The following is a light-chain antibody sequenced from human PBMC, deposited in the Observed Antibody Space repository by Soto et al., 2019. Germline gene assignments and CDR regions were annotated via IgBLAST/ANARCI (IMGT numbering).Light chain of an antibody. CDR1: SSNIGNNY. CDR3: GTWDNSLSSVV. Sequence: QSVLTQPPSVSAAAGQKVTISCSGSSSNIGNNYVSWYQQFPGTAPKLLMYDNNKRPSGIPDRFSGSKSGTSATLGITGLQTGDEADYYCGTWDNSLSSVVFGGGTKLTVL. J-gene: IGLJ2*01. V-gene: IGLV1-51*01. CDR2: DNN.